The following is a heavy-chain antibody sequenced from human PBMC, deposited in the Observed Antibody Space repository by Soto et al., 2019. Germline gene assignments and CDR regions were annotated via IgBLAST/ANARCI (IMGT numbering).Heavy chain of an antibody. Sequence: QVQLVQSGAEVKKPGSSVKVSCKASGGTFNSYAITWLRQAPGQGLEWMGGIIPTFGTPNYAQKFQGRVTITADESTSTVYMELSSRRFEDTAVFYCAREDRRISGAFDIWGQGTMVIVSS. CDR3: AREDRRISGAFDI. V-gene: IGHV1-69*12. CDR2: IIPTFGTP. CDR1: GGTFNSYA. J-gene: IGHJ3*02. D-gene: IGHD1-20*01.